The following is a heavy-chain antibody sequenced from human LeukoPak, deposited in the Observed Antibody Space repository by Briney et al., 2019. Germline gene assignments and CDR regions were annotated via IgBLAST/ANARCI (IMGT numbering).Heavy chain of an antibody. CDR1: GFTFSDYS. CDR2: ISSSSSTI. D-gene: IGHD2-2*01. CDR3: ARVGCSSTSCPIDY. Sequence: PGGSLRLSCAASGFTFSDYSINWVRQAPGKGLEWVSYISSSSSTIYYADSVKGRFTISRDNAKNSLYLQMNSLRAEDTAVYYCARVGCSSTSCPIDYWGQGTLVTVSS. J-gene: IGHJ4*02. V-gene: IGHV3-48*04.